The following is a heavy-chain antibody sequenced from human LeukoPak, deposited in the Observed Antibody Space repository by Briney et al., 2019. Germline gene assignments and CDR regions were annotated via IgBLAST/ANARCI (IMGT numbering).Heavy chain of an antibody. CDR2: ISYDGSNK. Sequence: GGSLRLSCAASGFTFSSYTTHWVRQAPGKGLEWVALISYDGSNKYYADSVMGRFTISRDSSKNTLFLQLNSLRAEDTAVYYCAKGGPMVRGVIPHTYGMDVWGQGTTVTVSS. CDR3: AKGGPMVRGVIPHTYGMDV. J-gene: IGHJ6*02. CDR1: GFTFSSYT. D-gene: IGHD3-10*01. V-gene: IGHV3-30-3*01.